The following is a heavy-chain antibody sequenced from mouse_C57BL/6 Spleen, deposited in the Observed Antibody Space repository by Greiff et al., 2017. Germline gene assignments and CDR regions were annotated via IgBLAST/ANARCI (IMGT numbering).Heavy chain of an antibody. CDR3: ARRDYSLYAMDY. CDR1: GYTFTDYY. D-gene: IGHD2-12*01. J-gene: IGHJ4*01. Sequence: VQLQQSGPVLVKPGASVKMSCKASGYTFTDYYMNWVKQSHGKSLEWIGVINPYNGGTSYNQKFKGKATLPVDKSSSTAYMELNSLTSEDSAVYFCARRDYSLYAMDYWGQGTSVTVSS. CDR2: INPYNGGT. V-gene: IGHV1-19*01.